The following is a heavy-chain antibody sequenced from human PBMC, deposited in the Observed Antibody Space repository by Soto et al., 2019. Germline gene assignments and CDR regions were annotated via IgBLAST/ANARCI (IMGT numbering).Heavy chain of an antibody. CDR1: GYAFTSYG. V-gene: IGHV1-18*01. CDR3: ARIAARPLYGYYGKDV. J-gene: IGHJ6*04. CDR2: ISAYNGNT. D-gene: IGHD6-6*01. Sequence: ASVKVSCKASGYAFTSYGISCVRHAPGQGLEWMGWISAYNGNTNYAQKLQGRVTMTTDTSTSTAYMELRSLRSGDTAVYYCARIAARPLYGYYGKDVWGKGTTVTVSS.